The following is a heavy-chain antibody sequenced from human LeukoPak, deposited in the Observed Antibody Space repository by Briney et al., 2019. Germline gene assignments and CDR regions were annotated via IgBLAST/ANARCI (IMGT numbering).Heavy chain of an antibody. D-gene: IGHD3-10*01. V-gene: IGHV3-74*01. J-gene: IGHJ4*02. CDR2: INSDGSST. CDR3: ARQRFGQYFDY. CDR1: GFTFSSYW. Sequence: PGGSLRLSCAASGFTFSSYWMHWVRQAPGKGLVWVSRINSDGSSTSYADSVKGRFTISRDNAKKSLYLQMNSLRAEDTAVYYCARQRFGQYFDYWGQGTLVTVSS.